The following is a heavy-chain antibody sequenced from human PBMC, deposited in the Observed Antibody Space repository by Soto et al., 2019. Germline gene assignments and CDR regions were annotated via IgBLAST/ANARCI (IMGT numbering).Heavy chain of an antibody. Sequence: GGSLRLSCAASGFTFSSYGMHWVRQAPGKGLEWVAVIWYDGSNKYYADSVKGRFTISRDNSKNTLYLQMNSLRAEDTAVYYCVSSVLVRDGDYWGQGTLVTVSS. D-gene: IGHD6-13*01. J-gene: IGHJ4*02. V-gene: IGHV3-33*01. CDR2: IWYDGSNK. CDR1: GFTFSSYG. CDR3: VSSVLVRDGDY.